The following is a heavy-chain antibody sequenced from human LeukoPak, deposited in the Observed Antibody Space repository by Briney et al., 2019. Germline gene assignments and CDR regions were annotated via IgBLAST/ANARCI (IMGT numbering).Heavy chain of an antibody. V-gene: IGHV4-59*01. CDR3: ARDNNYDFWSGYGNNWFDP. CDR1: GASTSSYY. Sequence: SETLSLTCTVSGASTSSYYWIWIRQPPGKGLEWIGYISYGGSTNYNPSLKSRVTISVDTSKNQFSLKLSSVTAADTAVYYCARDNNYDFWSGYGNNWFDPWGQGTLVTVSS. CDR2: ISYGGST. J-gene: IGHJ5*02. D-gene: IGHD3-3*01.